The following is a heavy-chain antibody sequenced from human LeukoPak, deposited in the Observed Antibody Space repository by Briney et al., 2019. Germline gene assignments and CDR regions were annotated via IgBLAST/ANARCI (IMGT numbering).Heavy chain of an antibody. Sequence: GGSLRLSCAASGFTFSSYAMSWVRQAPGKGLEWVSAISGSGGSTYYADSVKGRFTISRGNSKNTLYLQMNSLKTEDTAVYYCTSQDGEGYSSSWYNWFDPWGQGTLVTVSS. D-gene: IGHD6-13*01. J-gene: IGHJ5*02. CDR1: GFTFSSYA. CDR3: TSQDGEGYSSSWYNWFDP. V-gene: IGHV3-23*01. CDR2: ISGSGGST.